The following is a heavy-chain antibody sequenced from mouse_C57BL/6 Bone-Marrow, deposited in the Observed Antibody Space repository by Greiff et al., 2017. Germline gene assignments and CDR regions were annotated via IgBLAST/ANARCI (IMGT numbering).Heavy chain of an antibody. CDR2: IYPTSGRT. J-gene: IGHJ2*01. D-gene: IGHD4-1*01. CDR1: GYTFTSYW. V-gene: IGHV1-55*01. Sequence: VKLQQPGAELVKPGASVKMSCKASGYTFTSYWITWVKQRPGQGLEWIGDIYPTSGRTNYNEKFKSKAILTVDTSSNTAYVQLSSLTSEDSAVFYCARSGPLGRSFDYWGQGTTLTVSS. CDR3: ARSGPLGRSFDY.